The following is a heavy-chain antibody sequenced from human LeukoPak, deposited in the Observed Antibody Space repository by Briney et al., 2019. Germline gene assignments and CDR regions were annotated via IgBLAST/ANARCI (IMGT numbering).Heavy chain of an antibody. D-gene: IGHD5-18*01. CDR1: GGSISSYY. CDR2: IYYSGST. J-gene: IGHJ4*02. V-gene: IGHV4-59*08. CDR3: ARQPPTRGYSYGPFDY. Sequence: SETLSLTCTVSGGSISSYYWSWIRQPPGKGLEWIGYIYYSGSTNYNPSLKSRVTISVDTSKNQFSLKLSSVTAADTAVYYCARQPPTRGYSYGPFDYWGQGTLVTVSS.